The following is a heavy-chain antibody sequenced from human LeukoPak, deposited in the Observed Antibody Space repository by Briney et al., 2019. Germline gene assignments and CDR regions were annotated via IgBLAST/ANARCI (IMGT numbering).Heavy chain of an antibody. CDR3: ARHRSGGSQDDAFDI. V-gene: IGHV3-23*01. Sequence: PGGSLRLSCAASGFTFSSYAMSWVRQDPGKGLEWVSSISGSGGSTYYADSVKGRFSISRDNSKNTLYLQVNSLRADDTAVYYCARHRSGGSQDDAFDIWGQGTMVTVSS. CDR2: ISGSGGST. J-gene: IGHJ3*02. D-gene: IGHD2-15*01. CDR1: GFTFSSYA.